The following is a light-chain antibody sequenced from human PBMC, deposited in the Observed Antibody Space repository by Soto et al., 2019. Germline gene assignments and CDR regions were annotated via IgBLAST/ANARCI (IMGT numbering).Light chain of an antibody. J-gene: IGLJ3*02. CDR1: SGSVSTSYY. CDR2: TTN. CDR3: VLYMGSGISV. V-gene: IGLV8-61*01. Sequence: QTVVTQEPSFSVSPGRTVTLTCGLSSGSVSTSYYPSWYQQTPGQAPGTLIYTTNTRSSGVPDRFSGSILGNKAALTITGAQADDESDYYCVLYMGSGISVFGGGTKVTVL.